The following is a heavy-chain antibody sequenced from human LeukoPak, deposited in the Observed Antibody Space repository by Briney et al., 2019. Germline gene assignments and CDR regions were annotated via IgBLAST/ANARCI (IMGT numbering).Heavy chain of an antibody. V-gene: IGHV3-21*01. Sequence: AGGSLRLSCAASGFTFSSYSMNWVRQAPGKGLEWVSSISSSSSYIYYADSVKGRFTISRDNAKNSLYLQMNSLRAEDTAVYYCARESWASPSDYWGQGTLVTVSS. CDR2: ISSSSSYI. CDR3: ARESWASPSDY. J-gene: IGHJ4*02. CDR1: GFTFSSYS.